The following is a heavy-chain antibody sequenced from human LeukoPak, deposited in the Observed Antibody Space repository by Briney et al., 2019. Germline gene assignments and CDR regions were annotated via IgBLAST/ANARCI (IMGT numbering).Heavy chain of an antibody. CDR1: GFTFDDYA. D-gene: IGHD6-19*01. CDR3: ASPVKAVAGNVHNWFDP. CDR2: ISWDGGST. Sequence: GGSLRLSCAASGFTFDDYAMHWVRQAPGKGLEWVSLISWDGGSTYYADSVKGRFTISRDNSKNSLYLQMNSLRAEDTAVYYCASPVKAVAGNVHNWFDPWGQGTLVTVSS. V-gene: IGHV3-43D*03. J-gene: IGHJ5*02.